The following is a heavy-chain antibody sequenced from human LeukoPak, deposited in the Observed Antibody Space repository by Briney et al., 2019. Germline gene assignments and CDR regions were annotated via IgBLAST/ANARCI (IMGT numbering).Heavy chain of an antibody. CDR1: GATFSSYA. J-gene: IGHJ3*02. CDR2: IIPILGIA. D-gene: IGHD2-15*01. Sequence: ASVKVSCKASGATFSSYAISWVRQAPGQGLEWMGRIIPILGIANYAQKFQGRVTITADKSSSTAYMELSSLRSEDTAVYYCAREALPGGYCSGGSCYSDAFDIWGQKTIVTVSS. V-gene: IGHV1-69*04. CDR3: AREALPGGYCSGGSCYSDAFDI.